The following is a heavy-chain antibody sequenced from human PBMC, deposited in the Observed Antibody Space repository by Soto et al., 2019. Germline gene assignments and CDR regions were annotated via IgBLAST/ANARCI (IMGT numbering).Heavy chain of an antibody. CDR3: AKDGNGYSSGWYAPSLDY. D-gene: IGHD6-19*01. V-gene: IGHV3-30*18. J-gene: IGHJ4*02. CDR1: GFPFSTYG. Sequence: QVQLVESGGGVVQPGRSLRLSCAASGFPFSTYGMHWVRQAPGKGLEWVAVISYDGSDKYYADSVKGRFTISRDNSKNTVYLQMNSQRADDTAVYFCAKDGNGYSSGWYAPSLDYWGQGSLVTVSS. CDR2: ISYDGSDK.